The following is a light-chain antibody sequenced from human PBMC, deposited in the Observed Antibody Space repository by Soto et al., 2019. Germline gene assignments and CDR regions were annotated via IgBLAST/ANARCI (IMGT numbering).Light chain of an antibody. CDR3: QQYCNPDLT. CDR1: QIVSSGF. J-gene: IGKJ1*01. Sequence: IFLAHSLSTLSFSPFAAATLSCRASQIVSSGFLAWYHHTPGQAPRLLIYAASYRATGIPDRFSGSGSGTDFTLTSSIQAQDDAVVYYYQQYCNPDLTFGQGTKVDIK. CDR2: AAS. V-gene: IGKV3-20*01.